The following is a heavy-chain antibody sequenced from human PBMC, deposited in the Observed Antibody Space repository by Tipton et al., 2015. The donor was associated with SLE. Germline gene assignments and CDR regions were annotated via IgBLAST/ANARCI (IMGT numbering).Heavy chain of an antibody. CDR3: AGAGTATVTTRHAFDI. J-gene: IGHJ3*02. V-gene: IGHV3-48*03. Sequence: LSLTCAASGFTFSSYEVNWVRQAPGKGLEWVSYISSSGSTIYYADSVKGRFTISRDNAKNSLYLQMNSLRAEDTAVYYCAGAGTATVTTRHAFDIWGQGTMVTVSS. CDR1: GFTFSSYE. D-gene: IGHD4-11*01. CDR2: ISSSGSTI.